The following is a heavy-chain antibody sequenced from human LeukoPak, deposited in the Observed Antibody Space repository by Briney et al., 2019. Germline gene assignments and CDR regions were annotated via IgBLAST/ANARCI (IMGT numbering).Heavy chain of an antibody. CDR1: GFTFSSYE. D-gene: IGHD3-22*01. CDR2: ISSSGSTI. CDR3: ARQGVDSSGYYYAAPLYYYMDV. J-gene: IGHJ6*03. Sequence: GGSLRLSCAASGFTFSSYEMNWVRQAPGKGLEWVSYISSSGSTIYYADSVKGRFTISRDNSKNTLYLQMNSLRAEDTAVYYCARQGVDSSGYYYAAPLYYYMDVWGKGTTVTISS. V-gene: IGHV3-48*03.